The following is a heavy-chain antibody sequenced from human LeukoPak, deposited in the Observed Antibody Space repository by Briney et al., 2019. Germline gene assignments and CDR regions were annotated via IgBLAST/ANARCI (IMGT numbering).Heavy chain of an antibody. CDR3: ARTPPRERVGAILPRVFDY. V-gene: IGHV1-2*02. CDR2: INPNSGGT. J-gene: IGHJ4*02. D-gene: IGHD1-26*01. Sequence: ASVKVSCKASGYTFTGYYMHWVRQAPGQGLEWMGWINPNSGGTNCAQKFQGRVTMTRDTSISTAYMELSSLRSEDTAVYYCARTPPRERVGAILPRVFDYWGQGTLVTVSS. CDR1: GYTFTGYY.